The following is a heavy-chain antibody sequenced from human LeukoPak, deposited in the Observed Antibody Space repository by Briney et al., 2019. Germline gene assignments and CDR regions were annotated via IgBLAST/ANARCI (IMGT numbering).Heavy chain of an antibody. Sequence: SETLSLTCSVSGDSTSGNTLYWSWIRQHPGKGLEWIGYIHYSGSTFYNPSLKSRTTILMDTSKNLFSLNLTSATAADTAVYFSARDVRGVAGAFEIWGQGTMVTVSS. CDR2: IHYSGST. V-gene: IGHV4-31*03. CDR1: GDSTSGNTLY. CDR3: ARDVRGVAGAFEI. J-gene: IGHJ3*02. D-gene: IGHD3-10*02.